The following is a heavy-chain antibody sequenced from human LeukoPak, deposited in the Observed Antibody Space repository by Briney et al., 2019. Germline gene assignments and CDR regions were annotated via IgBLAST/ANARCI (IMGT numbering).Heavy chain of an antibody. CDR1: GGSFSGYY. CDR2: INHSGST. V-gene: IGHV4-34*01. Sequence: SSETLSLTCAVYGGSFSGYYWNWIRQPPGKGLEWIGEINHSGSTNYNPSLKSRVTISVDTSKNQFSLKLSSVTAADTAVYYCASGGAAAGPKPTYWGQGTLVTVSS. J-gene: IGHJ4*02. D-gene: IGHD6-13*01. CDR3: ASGGAAAGPKPTY.